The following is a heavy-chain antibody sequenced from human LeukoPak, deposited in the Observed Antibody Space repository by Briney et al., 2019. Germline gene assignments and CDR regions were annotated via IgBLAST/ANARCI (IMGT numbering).Heavy chain of an antibody. CDR2: INHSGST. CDR3: ARASGYAPASLDY. V-gene: IGHV4-34*01. D-gene: IGHD5-12*01. CDR1: GGSFSGYY. Sequence: SETLSLTCAVYGGSFSGYYWSWIRQPPGKGLEWIGEINHSGSTNYNPSLKSRVTISVDTSKNQFSLKLSSVTAADTAVYYCARASGYAPASLDYWGQGTLVTVSS. J-gene: IGHJ4*02.